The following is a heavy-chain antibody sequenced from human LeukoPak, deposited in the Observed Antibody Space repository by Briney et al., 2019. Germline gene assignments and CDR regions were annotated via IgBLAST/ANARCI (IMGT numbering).Heavy chain of an antibody. CDR3: ARAWGRWLQLRWYAFDI. CDR1: GGSISSYY. V-gene: IGHV4-4*07. D-gene: IGHD5-24*01. J-gene: IGHJ3*02. CDR2: IYTSGST. Sequence: SETLSLTCTVSGGSISSYYWSWIRQPAGKGLEWIGRIYTSGSTNYNPSLKSRVTMSVDTSRNQFSLKLSSVTAADTAVYYCARAWGRWLQLRWYAFDIWGQGTMVTVSS.